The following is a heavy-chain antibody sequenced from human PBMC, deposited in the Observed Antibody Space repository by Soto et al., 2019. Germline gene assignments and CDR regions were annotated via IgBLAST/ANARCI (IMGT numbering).Heavy chain of an antibody. CDR1: GYTFSKYG. V-gene: IGHV1-18*01. CDR3: ARGRGVVIPAGTPDAFDV. Sequence: ASVKVSCKASGYTFSKYGFNWVRQAPGQGLEWMGRISAFNDYTNLAQKFQGRITLTTDASTNTAYMELQILRSDDTAMYSCARGRGVVIPAGTPDAFDVWGQGTLVTVSS. J-gene: IGHJ3*01. CDR2: ISAFNDYT. D-gene: IGHD6-13*01.